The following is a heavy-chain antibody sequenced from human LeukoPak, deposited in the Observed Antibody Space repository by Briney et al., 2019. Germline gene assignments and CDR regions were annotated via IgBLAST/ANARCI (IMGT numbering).Heavy chain of an antibody. V-gene: IGHV3-66*02. CDR3: AKDRSGMAYHFDF. J-gene: IGHJ4*02. CDR2: IYSGGST. CDR1: GFTVSSNY. D-gene: IGHD2-2*02. Sequence: GGSLRLSCAASGFTVSSNYMSWVRQAPGKGLEWVSVIYSGGSTYYADSVKGRFTISRDNSKNTLYLQMDSLSAEDTAVYYCAKDRSGMAYHFDFWGQGTLVTVSS.